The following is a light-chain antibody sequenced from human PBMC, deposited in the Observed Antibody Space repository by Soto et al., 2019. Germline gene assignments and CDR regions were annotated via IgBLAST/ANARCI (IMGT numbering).Light chain of an antibody. J-gene: IGLJ2*01. Sequence: QSALTQPASVSGSPGQSITISCTGTSSDVGGYNYVSWYQQHPGKAPKLMIYEVSNRPSGVSNRFSGSRSGNTASLTISGLQAEDEAHYYCSSYTGSNTLVFGGGTKVTVL. V-gene: IGLV2-14*01. CDR1: SSDVGGYNY. CDR2: EVS. CDR3: SSYTGSNTLV.